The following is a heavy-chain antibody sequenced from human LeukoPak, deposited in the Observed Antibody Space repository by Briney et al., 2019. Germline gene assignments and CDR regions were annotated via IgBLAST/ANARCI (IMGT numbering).Heavy chain of an antibody. CDR1: GFTLSSYE. Sequence: GGSLRLSCKVTGFTLSSYEMSWIRQAPGKGLEWVSSIDYSGGSTYYADSVKGRFTISRDNAKNTLYLQMNSLRAEDTAVYYCARSVRMATITGFYYYYYYMDVWGKGTTVTISS. CDR3: ARSVRMATITGFYYYYYYMDV. CDR2: IDYSGGST. J-gene: IGHJ6*03. D-gene: IGHD5-24*01. V-gene: IGHV3-23*01.